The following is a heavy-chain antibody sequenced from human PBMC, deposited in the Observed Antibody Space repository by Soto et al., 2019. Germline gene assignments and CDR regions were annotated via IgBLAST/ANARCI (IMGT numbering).Heavy chain of an antibody. V-gene: IGHV1-18*01. J-gene: IGHJ4*02. Sequence: ASVKVSCKASGYTFSNYGVSWVRQAPGQGLEWMGWISAYNGNTNYARNLQGRVTLTADTSTSTAYMELRSLRSDDTAVYYCARDRSSGWFVYWGQGTLVTVSS. CDR1: GYTFSNYG. CDR2: ISAYNGNT. CDR3: ARDRSSGWFVY. D-gene: IGHD6-19*01.